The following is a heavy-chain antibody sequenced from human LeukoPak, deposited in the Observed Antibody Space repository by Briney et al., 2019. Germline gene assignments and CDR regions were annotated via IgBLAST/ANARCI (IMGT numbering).Heavy chain of an antibody. D-gene: IGHD7-27*01. CDR1: GGSISSGTYY. CDR3: ARGPYAWGYIDY. J-gene: IGHJ4*02. Sequence: PSETLSLTCTVSGGSISSGTYYWSWLRQPAGKGLEWIGRFYTSGSTDYNPSLKSRVTISVDTSKNQFSLKLSSVTAADTAVYYCARGPYAWGYIDYWGQGTLVTVSS. V-gene: IGHV4-61*02. CDR2: FYTSGST.